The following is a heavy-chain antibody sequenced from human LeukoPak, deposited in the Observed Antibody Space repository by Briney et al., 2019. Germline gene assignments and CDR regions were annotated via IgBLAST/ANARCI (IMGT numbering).Heavy chain of an antibody. J-gene: IGHJ6*02. V-gene: IGHV1-69*13. CDR2: FIPIFGSA. Sequence: ASVKVSCKASGGTFISFAISWVRQAPGQGLEWMGGFIPIFGSAKYAQKFQGRVTITADESTSTAYMELSSLRSDDTAVYYCARAHVVVLGGALGGMDVWGQGTTVTVSS. D-gene: IGHD3-10*01. CDR3: ARAHVVVLGGALGGMDV. CDR1: GGTFISFA.